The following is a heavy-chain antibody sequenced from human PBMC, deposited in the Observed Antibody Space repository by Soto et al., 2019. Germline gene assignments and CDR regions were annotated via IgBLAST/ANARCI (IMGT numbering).Heavy chain of an antibody. J-gene: IGHJ4*02. CDR3: AKVSSSWYAGFFDL. Sequence: PGGSLILSCTSSGFTFSSHAMTWVRQAPGKGLEWVSGLSDSGDSIYYADSVKGRFTIYRDNSMNTLYLQMNTLRVEDTAVYYCAKVSSSWYAGFFDLWGQGTLVTVSS. CDR1: GFTFSSHA. CDR2: LSDSGDSI. V-gene: IGHV3-23*01. D-gene: IGHD6-13*01.